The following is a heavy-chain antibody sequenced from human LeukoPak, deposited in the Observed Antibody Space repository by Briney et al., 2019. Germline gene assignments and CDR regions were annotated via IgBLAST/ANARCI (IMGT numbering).Heavy chain of an antibody. D-gene: IGHD3-10*01. V-gene: IGHV4-39*01. CDR2: IYYSGST. J-gene: IGHJ4*02. CDR1: GGSISSSSYY. CDR3: ASQDERITMVRGVIRFDY. Sequence: PSEALSLTCTVSGGSISSSSYYWGWIRQPPGKGLEWIGSIYYSGSTYYTPSLKSRVTISVGTSKNQFSLKLSSVTAADTAVYYCASQDERITMVRGVIRFDYWGQGTLVTVSS.